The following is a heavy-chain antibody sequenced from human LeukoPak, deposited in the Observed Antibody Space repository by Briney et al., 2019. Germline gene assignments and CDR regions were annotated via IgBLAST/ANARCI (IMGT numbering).Heavy chain of an antibody. V-gene: IGHV3-21*01. J-gene: IGHJ4*02. D-gene: IGHD2-2*01. CDR1: GFTFSSYS. CDR2: ISSSSSYI. Sequence: AGGSLRLSCAASGFTFSSYSMNWVRQAPGKGLEWVSSISSSSSYIYYADSVKGRFTISRDNAKNSLYLQMNSLRAEDTAVYYCAREDEVVPAAIGVYWGQGTLVTVSS. CDR3: AREDEVVPAAIGVY.